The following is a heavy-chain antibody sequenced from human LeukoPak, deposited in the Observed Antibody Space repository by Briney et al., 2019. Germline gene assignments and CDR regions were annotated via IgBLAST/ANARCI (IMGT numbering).Heavy chain of an antibody. CDR2: INTSSGST. D-gene: IGHD5-12*01. V-gene: IGHV1-46*01. J-gene: IGHJ6*03. Sequence: ASVKVSCKSSGYTFTSYYMHWVRQAPGQGREWMGIINTSSGSTSYAQKFQGILTTTGDPSTRTVHMELISLRYEPTGVYYGARSLRYSGGGGYYYMDVWGKGTTVTVSS. CDR3: ARSLRYSGGGGYYYMDV. CDR1: GYTFTSYY.